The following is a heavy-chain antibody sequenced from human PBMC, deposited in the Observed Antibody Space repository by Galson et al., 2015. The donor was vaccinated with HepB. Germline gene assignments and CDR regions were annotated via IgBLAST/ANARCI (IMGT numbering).Heavy chain of an antibody. CDR3: ARDEDSSSMSAFDI. D-gene: IGHD6-6*01. J-gene: IGHJ3*02. Sequence: SVKVSCKASGGTFSNHAISWVRQAPGQGLEWVGGAIPVLGTGNYAQKFQGRVKINADESTSTAYMELSSLRSEDTAVYYCARDEDSSSMSAFDIWGRGTMVTVPS. CDR1: GGTFSNHA. CDR2: AIPVLGTG. V-gene: IGHV1-69*13.